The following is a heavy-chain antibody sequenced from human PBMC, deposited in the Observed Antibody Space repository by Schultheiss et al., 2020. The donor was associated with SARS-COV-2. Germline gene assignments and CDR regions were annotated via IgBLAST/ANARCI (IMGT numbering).Heavy chain of an antibody. Sequence: ASVKVSCKASGGTFSSYAISWVRQATGQGLEWMGWMNPNSGNTGYAQKFQGRVTMTRNTSISTAYMELSSLRSEDTAVYYCARGYGDYVGYYGMDVWGQGTTVTVSS. CDR1: GGTFSSYA. D-gene: IGHD4-17*01. J-gene: IGHJ6*02. CDR3: ARGYGDYVGYYGMDV. CDR2: MNPNSGNT. V-gene: IGHV1-8*02.